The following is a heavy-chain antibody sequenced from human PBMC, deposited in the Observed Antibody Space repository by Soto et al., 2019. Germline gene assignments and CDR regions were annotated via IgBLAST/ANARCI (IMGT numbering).Heavy chain of an antibody. V-gene: IGHV2-5*01. J-gene: IGHJ4*02. CDR1: GFSLSTSGVG. Sequence: SGPTLVNPTQTLTLTCTFSGFSLSTSGVGVGWIRQPPGKALEWLALIYWNDDKRYSPSLKSRLTITKDTSKNQVVLTMTNMDPVDTATYYCAHTAYYDSNGYYYGGVFDYWGQGTLVTVSS. CDR3: AHTAYYDSNGYYYGGVFDY. D-gene: IGHD3-22*01. CDR2: IYWNDDK.